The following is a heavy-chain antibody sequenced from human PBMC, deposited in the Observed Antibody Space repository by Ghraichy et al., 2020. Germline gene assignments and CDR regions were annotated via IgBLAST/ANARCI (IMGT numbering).Heavy chain of an antibody. CDR1: GFNISGSH. V-gene: IGHV3-73*01. CDR2: IRSRVDNYAA. CDR3: TRQTDSCHDY. D-gene: IGHD2-2*01. J-gene: IGHJ4*02. Sequence: GGSLRLSCAASGFNISGSHMHWVRQASGKGLEWVGHIRSRVDNYAAAYGASVEGRFTITRDESENKVFLQMHSPKIEDTAVYYCTRQTDSCHDYWGQGTLVTVSS.